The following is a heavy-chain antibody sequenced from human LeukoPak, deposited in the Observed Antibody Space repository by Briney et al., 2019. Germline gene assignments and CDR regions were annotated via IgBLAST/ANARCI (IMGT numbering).Heavy chain of an antibody. CDR1: GFTFSSHA. D-gene: IGHD4-17*01. J-gene: IGHJ4*02. CDR3: ANEIRPNDY. V-gene: IGHV3-23*01. CDR2: ISISDDTT. Sequence: GGSLRLPCGASGFTFSSHAMTWVRQAPGKGLEWVSAISISDDTTYYADAVKGRFTISRDNSKNTVYLQMNSLRAEDTAVYYCANEIRPNDYWGQGTLVTVSS.